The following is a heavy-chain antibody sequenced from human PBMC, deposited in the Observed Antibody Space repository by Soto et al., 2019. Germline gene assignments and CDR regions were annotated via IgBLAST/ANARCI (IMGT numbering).Heavy chain of an antibody. V-gene: IGHV4-34*01. Sequence: PSETLSLTCAVYGGSFSGYYWSWIRQPPGKGLEWIGEINHSGSTNYNPSLKSRVTISVDTSKNQFSLKLSSVTAADTAVYYCARGPMYYYGSGRNWFDPWGQGTLVTVSS. CDR3: ARGPMYYYGSGRNWFDP. CDR2: INHSGST. D-gene: IGHD3-10*01. J-gene: IGHJ5*02. CDR1: GGSFSGYY.